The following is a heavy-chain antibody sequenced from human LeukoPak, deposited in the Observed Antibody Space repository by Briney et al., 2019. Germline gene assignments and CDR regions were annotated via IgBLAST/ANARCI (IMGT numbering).Heavy chain of an antibody. CDR1: GGTFNSYA. Sequence: SVKVSCKAPGGTFNSYAINWVRQAPGQGLEWMGGIIPRLGTTKYIEKFQGRITITTDESTTTAYMELTSLRSEDTAVYYCAADGTDWGQGTLVTVSS. CDR2: IIPRLGTT. V-gene: IGHV1-69*05. CDR3: AADGTD. J-gene: IGHJ4*02.